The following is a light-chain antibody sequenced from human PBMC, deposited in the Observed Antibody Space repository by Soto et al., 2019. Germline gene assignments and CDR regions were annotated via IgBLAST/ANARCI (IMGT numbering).Light chain of an antibody. J-gene: IGKJ1*01. CDR3: LQYSNWPPWT. CDR2: GAS. CDR1: QSVSSD. V-gene: IGKV3-15*01. Sequence: EIVMTQSPATLSVSPGEGATPSCRASQSVSSDLAWYQQKPGQAPRLLIHGASTRATGVPARFSGSGSGTEFTPAISSLLSEDFAVYDCLQYSNWPPWTFGQGTEVAVK.